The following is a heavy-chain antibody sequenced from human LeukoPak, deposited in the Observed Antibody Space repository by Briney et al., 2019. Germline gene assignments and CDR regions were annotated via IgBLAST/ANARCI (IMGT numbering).Heavy chain of an antibody. D-gene: IGHD2-15*01. CDR3: ASVRLVHCHYYYYYLDV. V-gene: IGHV4-59*02. Sequence: SETLSLTCSVSVGSGRDDCWTWVRQAPGKGLEWIGYIHSTDGANYSPSLNGRVTISFDKTQNQFSLKITSVTAADTAVYYCASVRLVHCHYYYYYLDVWGRGTTVTVSS. J-gene: IGHJ6*03. CDR2: IHSTDGA. CDR1: VGSGRDDC.